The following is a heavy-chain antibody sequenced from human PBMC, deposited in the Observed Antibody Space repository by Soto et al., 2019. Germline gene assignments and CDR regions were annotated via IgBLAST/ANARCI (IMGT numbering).Heavy chain of an antibody. CDR3: ARVMYSSSWRYYYGMDV. D-gene: IGHD6-13*01. J-gene: IGHJ6*02. Sequence: QVQLVQSGAEVKKPGASVKVSCKASGYTFTSYGISWVRQAPGQGLEWMGWISAYNGNTNYAQKLQGRVTMTTDTSTSTVYMELRSLRSDDTAVYYCARVMYSSSWRYYYGMDVWGQGTTVTVSS. V-gene: IGHV1-18*01. CDR1: GYTFTSYG. CDR2: ISAYNGNT.